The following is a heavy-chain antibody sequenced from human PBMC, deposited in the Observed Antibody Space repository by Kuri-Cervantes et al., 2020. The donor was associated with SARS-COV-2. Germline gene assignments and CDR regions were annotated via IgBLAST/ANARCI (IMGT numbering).Heavy chain of an antibody. J-gene: IGHJ4*02. D-gene: IGHD6-6*01. CDR3: ARDIAAPPGFDY. Sequence: SVKVSCKASGGTFSSYAISWVRQAPGQGLEWMGGIIPIFGTANYAQKFQGRVTTTADESTSTAYMELSSLRSEDTAVYYCARDIAAPPGFDYWGQGTLVTVSS. CDR1: GGTFSSYA. V-gene: IGHV1-69*13. CDR2: IIPIFGTA.